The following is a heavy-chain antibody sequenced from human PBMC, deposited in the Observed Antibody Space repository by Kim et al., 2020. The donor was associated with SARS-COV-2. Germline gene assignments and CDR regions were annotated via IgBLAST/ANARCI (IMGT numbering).Heavy chain of an antibody. V-gene: IGHV3-9*01. CDR3: AKDYYGSGSYYNGVFDY. D-gene: IGHD3-10*01. J-gene: IGHJ4*02. Sequence: VKGRFTISRDNAKNSLSLRMFSLRAEDTAFYYCAKDYYGSGSYYNGVFDYWGQGTLVTVSS.